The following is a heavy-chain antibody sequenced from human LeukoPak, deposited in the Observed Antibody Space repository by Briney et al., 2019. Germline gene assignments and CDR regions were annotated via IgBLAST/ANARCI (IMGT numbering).Heavy chain of an antibody. Sequence: GGSLRLSCAASGFTFSSYAVSWVRQAPGKGLEWVANIKQDGSEKYYVDSVKGRFTISRDNAKNSLYLQINSLRVGDTAVYFCARVGAATFYWYYMDVWGKGTTVTVSS. V-gene: IGHV3-7*01. CDR2: IKQDGSEK. J-gene: IGHJ6*03. CDR1: GFTFSSYA. CDR3: ARVGAATFYWYYMDV. D-gene: IGHD2-15*01.